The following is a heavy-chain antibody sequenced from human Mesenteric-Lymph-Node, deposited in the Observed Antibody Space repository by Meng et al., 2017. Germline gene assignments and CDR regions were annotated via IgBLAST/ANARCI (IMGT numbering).Heavy chain of an antibody. CDR2: ISSSNSYI. CDR3: ARERSGATPASYYYYGMDV. V-gene: IGHV3-21*01. J-gene: IGHJ6*02. CDR1: GFTFRNSW. Sequence: GESLKISCVASGFTFRNSWMTWARQAPGKGLEWVSSISSSNSYIYYADSVKGRFTLSRDNAKNSLYLQMNSLRAEDTAVYYCARERSGATPASYYYYGMDVWGQGTTVTVSS. D-gene: IGHD5-12*01.